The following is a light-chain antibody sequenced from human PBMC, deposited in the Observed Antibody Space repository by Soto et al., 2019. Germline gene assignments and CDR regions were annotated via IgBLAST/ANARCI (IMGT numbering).Light chain of an antibody. J-gene: IGLJ1*01. Sequence: SYELTQPPSVSVAPGQTARITCGGNNIASKSVHWYQQRPGQAPVLVLYDDSNRPSGIPERFSGYNSGSTATLTISSVEAGDEADYFCQVWDISSDQYLFGTGTKVTVL. CDR1: NIASKS. CDR3: QVWDISSDQYL. V-gene: IGLV3-21*02. CDR2: DDS.